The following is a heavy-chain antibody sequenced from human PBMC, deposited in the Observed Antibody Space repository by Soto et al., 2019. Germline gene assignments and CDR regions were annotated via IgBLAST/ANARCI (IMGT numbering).Heavy chain of an antibody. Sequence: EVQLLESGGGLVQPGGSPRLSCAASGFTFSSYAMSWVRQAPGKGLEWVSAISGSGGSTYYADSVKGRFTISRDNSKNTLYLQMNSLRAEDTAVYYCAKGNDFYYYYYGMDVWGQGTTVTVSS. CDR3: AKGNDFYYYYYGMDV. CDR1: GFTFSSYA. V-gene: IGHV3-23*01. J-gene: IGHJ6*02. CDR2: ISGSGGST. D-gene: IGHD1-1*01.